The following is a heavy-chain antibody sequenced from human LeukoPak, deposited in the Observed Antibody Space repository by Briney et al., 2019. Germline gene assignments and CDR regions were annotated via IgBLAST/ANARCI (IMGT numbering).Heavy chain of an antibody. D-gene: IGHD4-23*01. CDR3: ARLYGGNGNY. CDR1: GGSISSYY. J-gene: IGHJ4*02. V-gene: IGHV4-59*01. CDR2: IYYSGST. Sequence: SETLSLTCNVSGGSISSYYWSWIRQPPGQGLEWIGYIYYSGSTNYNPSLKSRVTISVDTSKNQFSLKLSSVTAADTAVYYCARLYGGNGNYWGQGTLVTVSS.